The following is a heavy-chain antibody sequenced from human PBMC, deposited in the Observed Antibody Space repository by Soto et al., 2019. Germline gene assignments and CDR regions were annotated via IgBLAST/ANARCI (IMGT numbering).Heavy chain of an antibody. Sequence: QVQLQQSGPGLVRPSETLSLSCSVSGASVSSYYWRWVRQPPGKGLEWIGYIYYIGAYNYNPSLKCRFTISVDTSKNQFALKLTSVTAADTAVYYCARTPETRDWLDPWGQGTLVTVSS. V-gene: IGHV4-59*02. CDR2: IYYIGAY. D-gene: IGHD1-7*01. CDR3: ARTPETRDWLDP. J-gene: IGHJ5*02. CDR1: GASVSSYY.